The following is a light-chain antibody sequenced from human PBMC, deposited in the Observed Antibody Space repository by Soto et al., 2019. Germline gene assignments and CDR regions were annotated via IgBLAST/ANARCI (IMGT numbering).Light chain of an antibody. CDR2: DDS. CDR3: QVWDSSSDRYV. Sequence: SYELTQPPSVSVAPGQTARITCGGNNIGSKSVHWYQQKPGQAPVLVVYDDSDRPSGIPERFSGSNSGNTATLTISRVEAVDEADYYCQVWDSSSDRYVFGAGTKATVL. CDR1: NIGSKS. V-gene: IGLV3-21*02. J-gene: IGLJ1*01.